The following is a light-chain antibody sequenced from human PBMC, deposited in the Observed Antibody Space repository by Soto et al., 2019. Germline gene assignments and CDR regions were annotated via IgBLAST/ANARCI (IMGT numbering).Light chain of an antibody. Sequence: GVTQSPATLSVSPGERATLSFRASESVDIYLAWYQQKPGQAPRLLIYGASTRATGIPARLSASGSGTEFTLTISSLQSEDFAVYYCQQYNKWPPAFGGGTKVDI. V-gene: IGKV3-15*01. CDR1: ESVDIY. CDR2: GAS. CDR3: QQYNKWPPA. J-gene: IGKJ4*01.